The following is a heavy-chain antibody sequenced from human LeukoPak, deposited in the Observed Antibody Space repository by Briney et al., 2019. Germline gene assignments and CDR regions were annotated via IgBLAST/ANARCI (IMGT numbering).Heavy chain of an antibody. Sequence: GGPLRLSCAASGFTVSSNYMSWVRQAPGKGLEWVSVIYSGGSTYYADSVKGRFTISRDNSKNTLYLQMNSLRAEDTAVYYCARYSSSWWFDYWGQGTLVTVSS. V-gene: IGHV3-66*01. CDR3: ARYSSSWWFDY. J-gene: IGHJ4*02. CDR1: GFTVSSNY. D-gene: IGHD6-13*01. CDR2: IYSGGST.